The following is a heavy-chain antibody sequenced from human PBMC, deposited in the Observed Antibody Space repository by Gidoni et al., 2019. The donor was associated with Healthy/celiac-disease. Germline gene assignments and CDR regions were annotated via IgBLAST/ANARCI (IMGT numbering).Heavy chain of an antibody. V-gene: IGHV3-33*01. CDR3: ARDGDIVVVPAAMYAFDI. Sequence: QVQLVESGGGVVQPGRSLRLSCAASGLTFSSYGRHWVRQSPGKGLEGVSVIWYDGSNKYYADSVKGRFTISRDNSKNTLYLQMNSLRAEDTAVYYCARDGDIVVVPAAMYAFDIWGQGTMVTVSS. CDR1: GLTFSSYG. D-gene: IGHD2-2*01. J-gene: IGHJ3*02. CDR2: IWYDGSNK.